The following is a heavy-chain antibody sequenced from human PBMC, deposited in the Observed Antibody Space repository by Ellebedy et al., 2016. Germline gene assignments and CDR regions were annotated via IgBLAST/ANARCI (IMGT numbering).Heavy chain of an antibody. CDR1: GFTFSSYW. CDR2: IKQDGSEK. Sequence: GESLKISCAASGFTFSSYWMSWVRQAPGKGLEWVANIKQDGSEKYYVDSVKGRFTISRDNAKNSLYLQMNSLRAEDTAVYYCAKDSSGWYYYYYGMDVWGQGTTVTVSS. V-gene: IGHV3-7*01. CDR3: AKDSSGWYYYYYGMDV. J-gene: IGHJ6*02. D-gene: IGHD6-19*01.